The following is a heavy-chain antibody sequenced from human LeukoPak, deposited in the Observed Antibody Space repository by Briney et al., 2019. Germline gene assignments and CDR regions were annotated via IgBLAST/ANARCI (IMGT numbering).Heavy chain of an antibody. D-gene: IGHD3-3*01. CDR3: ARGDITIFGVVIIPDYYYGMDV. V-gene: IGHV1-69*01. Sequence: SVKVSCKASGGTFSSYAISWVRQAPGQGLEWMGGIIPIFGTADYAQKFQGRVTITADESTSTAYMELSSLRSEDTAVYYCARGDITIFGVVIIPDYYYGMDVWGQGTTVTVSS. J-gene: IGHJ6*02. CDR1: GGTFSSYA. CDR2: IIPIFGTA.